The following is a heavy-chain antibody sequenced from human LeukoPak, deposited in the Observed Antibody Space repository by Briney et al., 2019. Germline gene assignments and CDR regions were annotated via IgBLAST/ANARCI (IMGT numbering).Heavy chain of an antibody. D-gene: IGHD1-26*01. V-gene: IGHV1-2*06. J-gene: IGHJ4*02. CDR1: GGTFSSYT. CDR3: ARAGKWERIDY. Sequence: ASVKVSCKASGGTFSSYTISWVRQAPGQGLEWMGRINPNSGGTNYAQKFQGRVTMTRDTSISTAYMELSRLGSDDTAVYYCARAGKWERIDYWGQGTLVTVSS. CDR2: INPNSGGT.